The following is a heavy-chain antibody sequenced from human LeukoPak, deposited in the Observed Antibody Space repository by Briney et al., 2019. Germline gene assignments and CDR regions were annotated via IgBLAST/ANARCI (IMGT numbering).Heavy chain of an antibody. CDR1: GYTFTTYY. V-gene: IGHV1-46*01. D-gene: IGHD3-22*01. J-gene: IGHJ3*02. CDR2: INPSGGLS. Sequence: AASVKVSCKASGYTFTTYYMHWVRQAPGQGLEWMGIINPSGGLSSSAQKFQGRLTMTRDMSTSTVYLDLSSLRSEDTAVYYCATFDSSGYYYSHAFDIWGQGTMVTVSS. CDR3: ATFDSSGYYYSHAFDI.